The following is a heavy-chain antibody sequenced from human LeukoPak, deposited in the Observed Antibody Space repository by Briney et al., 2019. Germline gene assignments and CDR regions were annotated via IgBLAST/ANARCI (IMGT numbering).Heavy chain of an antibody. V-gene: IGHV4-59*01. CDR1: GGSISSYY. D-gene: IGHD3-22*01. Sequence: PLETLSLTCTVSGGSISSYYWSWIRQPPGKGLEWIGYIYYSGSTNYNPSLKSRVTISVDTSKNQFSLKLSSVTAADTAVYYCARGGYYYDSSGYFDYWGQGTLVTVSS. CDR2: IYYSGST. CDR3: ARGGYYYDSSGYFDY. J-gene: IGHJ4*02.